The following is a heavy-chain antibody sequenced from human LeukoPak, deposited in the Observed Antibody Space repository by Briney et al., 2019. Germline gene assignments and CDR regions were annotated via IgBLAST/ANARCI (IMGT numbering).Heavy chain of an antibody. J-gene: IGHJ4*01. Sequence: GGSLRLSCAASGFTFSSYAMTWVRQAPGKGPEWVSGIRGIVETTYYADSVKGRFTISRDNSKNTLYLQMDSLRAEDTAAYYCAKVAAAGPDYFDYWGHGILVTVSS. CDR3: AKVAAAGPDYFDY. CDR1: GFTFSSYA. CDR2: IRGIVETT. V-gene: IGHV3-23*01. D-gene: IGHD6-13*01.